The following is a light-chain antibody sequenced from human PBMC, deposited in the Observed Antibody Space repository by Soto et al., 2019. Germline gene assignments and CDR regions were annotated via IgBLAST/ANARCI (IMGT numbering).Light chain of an antibody. CDR2: WAS. J-gene: IGKJ1*01. CDR3: QQYFNTPLT. V-gene: IGKV4-1*01. CDR1: QSVLNTSKNQSS. Sequence: DVVMTQSPDSLAVSLGERATINCKSSQSVLNTSKNQSSLAWYQHKPGQPPKLLIYWASTRESGVPDRISGSGSGTDFTLIISSLQAEDVAVYFCQQYFNTPLTFGQGTKVDIK.